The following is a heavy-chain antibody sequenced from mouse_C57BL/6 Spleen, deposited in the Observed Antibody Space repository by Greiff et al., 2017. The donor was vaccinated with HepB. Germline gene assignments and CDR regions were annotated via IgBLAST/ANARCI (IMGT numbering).Heavy chain of an antibody. D-gene: IGHD4-1*01. V-gene: IGHV5-17*01. CDR1: GFTFSDYG. CDR3: ARKLGLGYYAMDY. Sequence: DVQLVESGGGLVKPGGSLKLSCAASGFTFSDYGMHWVRQAPEKGLEWVAYISSGSSTIYYADTVKGRFTISRDNAKNTLFLQMTSLRSEDTAMYYCARKLGLGYYAMDYWGQGTSVTVSS. J-gene: IGHJ4*01. CDR2: ISSGSSTI.